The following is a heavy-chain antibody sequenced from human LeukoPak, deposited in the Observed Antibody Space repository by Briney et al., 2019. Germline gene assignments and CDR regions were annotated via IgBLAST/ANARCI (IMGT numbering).Heavy chain of an antibody. CDR2: ISYDGSNK. D-gene: IGHD2-2*01. CDR1: GFTFSSYG. CDR3: AKDRHAPGRYCSSTTCFPFDS. V-gene: IGHV3-30*18. J-gene: IGHJ5*01. Sequence: GGSLRLSCAASGFTFSSYGMHWVRQAPGKGLEWVPVISYDGSNKYYADSVKGRFTISRDNSKSTLYLQMYSLRAEDTAVYYCAKDRHAPGRYCSSTTCFPFDSWGQGTLVTVSS.